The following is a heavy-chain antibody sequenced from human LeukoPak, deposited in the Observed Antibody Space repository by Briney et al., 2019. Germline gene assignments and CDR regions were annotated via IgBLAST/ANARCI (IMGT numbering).Heavy chain of an antibody. D-gene: IGHD3-10*01. CDR1: GFTFSKFA. Sequence: GGSLRLSCAASGFTFSKFAMTWVRQAPGKGLEWVSTISDSGDGTYYADSVRGRFFISRDNSRNALYLQMNNLRIEDTAVYYCAKDLQLGHWGQGTLVTVSS. CDR2: ISDSGDGT. J-gene: IGHJ4*02. V-gene: IGHV3-23*01. CDR3: AKDLQLGH.